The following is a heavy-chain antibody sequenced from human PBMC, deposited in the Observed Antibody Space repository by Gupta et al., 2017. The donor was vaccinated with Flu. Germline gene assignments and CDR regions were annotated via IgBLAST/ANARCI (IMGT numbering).Heavy chain of an antibody. J-gene: IGHJ4*02. CDR3: ARALAGSFPFDF. CDR1: GYTFSNYD. D-gene: IGHD6-19*01. Sequence: KTSGYTFSNYDINWVRQVPGQGFDWMGWMNPNTGSTGYAQKFQGRVTMTRNTSISTAYMELSSLTSEDTAVYYCARALAGSFPFDFWGQGARLTVSS. V-gene: IGHV1-8*02. CDR2: MNPNTGST.